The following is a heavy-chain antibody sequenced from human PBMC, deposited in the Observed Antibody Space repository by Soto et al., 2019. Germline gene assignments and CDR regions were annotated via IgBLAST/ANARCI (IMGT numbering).Heavy chain of an antibody. CDR3: ARGGSSWSAEYYEH. D-gene: IGHD6-13*01. CDR1: GYTFTNYG. CDR2: SSGFNGNT. Sequence: QVQLVQSGAEVKKPGASVKVSCKASGYTFTNYGISWVRQAPGQGPEWMGWSSGFNGNTKCARKVQGRVTLTTDTSATTAFMELRGLRSDDTAVYYCARGGSSWSAEYYEHWGQGTLVTVSS. V-gene: IGHV1-18*04. J-gene: IGHJ1*01.